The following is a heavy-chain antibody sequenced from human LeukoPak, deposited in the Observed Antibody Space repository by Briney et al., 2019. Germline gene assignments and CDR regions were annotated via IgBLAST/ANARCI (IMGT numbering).Heavy chain of an antibody. J-gene: IGHJ6*02. CDR1: GFTFSSYG. Sequence: GRSLRLSCAASGFTFSSYGMHWVRQAPGKGLEWVAVIWYDGSNKYYADSVKGRFTISRDNSKNTLYLQMNSLRAEDTAVYYCVRGASRYYSYYYYGMDVWGQGTTVTVSS. D-gene: IGHD2-15*01. V-gene: IGHV3-33*01. CDR2: IWYDGSNK. CDR3: VRGASRYYSYYYYGMDV.